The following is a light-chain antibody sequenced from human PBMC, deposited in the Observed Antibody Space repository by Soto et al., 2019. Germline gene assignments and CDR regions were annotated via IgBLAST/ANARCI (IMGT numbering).Light chain of an antibody. J-gene: IGKJ2*01. Sequence: DIQMTQSPSSLSASVGDRVTITCRAGQSISSYLNWYQQKPGKAPKLLIYAASSLQSGVPSRFSGSGSGTDFTLTISRLQPEDFATYYCQQSYSTPLMYTFGQGTKLEIK. V-gene: IGKV1-39*01. CDR3: QQSYSTPLMYT. CDR1: QSISSY. CDR2: AAS.